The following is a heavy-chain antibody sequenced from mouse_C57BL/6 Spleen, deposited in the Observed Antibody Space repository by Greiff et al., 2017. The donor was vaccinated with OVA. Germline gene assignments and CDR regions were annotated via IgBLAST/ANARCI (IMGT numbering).Heavy chain of an antibody. Sequence: EVKLMESGGGLVKPGGSLKLSCAASGFTFSDYGMHWVRQAPEKGLEWVAYISSGSSTIYYADTVKGRFTISRDNAKNTLFLQMTSLRSEDTAMYYCARDLDSSGYEGYAMDYWGQGTSVTVSS. CDR1: GFTFSDYG. J-gene: IGHJ4*01. CDR2: ISSGSSTI. D-gene: IGHD3-2*02. CDR3: ARDLDSSGYEGYAMDY. V-gene: IGHV5-17*01.